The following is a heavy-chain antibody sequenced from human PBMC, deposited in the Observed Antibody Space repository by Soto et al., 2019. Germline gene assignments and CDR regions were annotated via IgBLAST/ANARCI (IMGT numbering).Heavy chain of an antibody. D-gene: IGHD2-15*01. V-gene: IGHV4-30-2*01. CDR1: GGSIISGGYS. CDR3: AREDSGAFFDF. Sequence: SETLSLTCAVSGGSIISGGYSWSWIRQPPGKGLEWIGYIYSGTTHYSPSLESRVTIAMDRSKNQVSLSLKSVTAADTAVYYCAREDSGAFFDFWGQGTLVTVSS. J-gene: IGHJ4*02. CDR2: IYSGTT.